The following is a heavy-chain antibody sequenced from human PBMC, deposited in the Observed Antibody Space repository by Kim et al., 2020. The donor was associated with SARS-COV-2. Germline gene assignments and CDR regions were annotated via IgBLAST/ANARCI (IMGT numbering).Heavy chain of an antibody. J-gene: IGHJ5*02. D-gene: IGHD6-6*01. V-gene: IGHV1-3*01. CDR1: GYTFTSYA. CDR2: INAGNGNT. Sequence: ASVKVSCKASGYTFTSYAMHWVRQAPGQRLEWMGWINAGNGNTKYSQKFQGRVTITRDTSASTAYMELSSLRSEDTAVYYCARDGSSSILSDNWFDPWGQGTLVTVSS. CDR3: ARDGSSSILSDNWFDP.